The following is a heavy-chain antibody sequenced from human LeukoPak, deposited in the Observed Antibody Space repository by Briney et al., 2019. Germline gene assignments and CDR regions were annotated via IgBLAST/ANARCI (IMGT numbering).Heavy chain of an antibody. V-gene: IGHV4-38-2*01. CDR3: ARHSRVIVGAICAFDF. CDR1: GSSIYNDYY. J-gene: IGHJ3*01. Sequence: SETLSLTCAVSGSSIYNDYYWAWIRQPPGKGLEWIGSIHHSGTIYYNPSLRSRVIISVDTSENRSSLELSSVTAADTALYYCARHSRVIVGAICAFDFWGQGTKVTVSS. D-gene: IGHD1-26*01. CDR2: IHHSGTI.